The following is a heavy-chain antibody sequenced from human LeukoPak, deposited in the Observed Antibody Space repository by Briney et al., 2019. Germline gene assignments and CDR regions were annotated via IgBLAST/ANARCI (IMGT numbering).Heavy chain of an antibody. Sequence: SETLSLTCTVSGYSISSGYYWGWIRPPPGKGLEWIGSIYHSGSTYYNPSLKSRVTISVDTSKNQFSLKLSSVTAAHTAVYYYARESPVLDWFDPWGQGTLVTVSS. V-gene: IGHV4-38-2*02. CDR1: GYSISSGYY. J-gene: IGHJ5*02. CDR2: IYHSGST. CDR3: ARESPVLDWFDP.